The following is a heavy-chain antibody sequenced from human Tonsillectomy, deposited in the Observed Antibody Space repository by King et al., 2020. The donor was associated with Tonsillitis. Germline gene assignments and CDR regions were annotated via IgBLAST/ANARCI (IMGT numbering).Heavy chain of an antibody. CDR3: AKDWIANDY. V-gene: IGHV3-23*04. CDR1: GFTFSYSA. Sequence: VQLVESGGGLVQPGGSLRLSCSASGFTFSYSAMTWVRQAPGKGLEWVSAMSGSGGSTYYAVSVRGRFTISRDNSKNTLYLQMNSLRAEDTAVYYCAKDWIANDYWGQGTLVTVSS. CDR2: MSGSGGST. J-gene: IGHJ4*02. D-gene: IGHD2-2*03.